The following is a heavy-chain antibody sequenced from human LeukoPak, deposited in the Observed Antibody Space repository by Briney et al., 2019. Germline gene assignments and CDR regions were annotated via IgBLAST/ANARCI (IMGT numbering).Heavy chain of an antibody. CDR2: TSYSGDST. CDR1: GFTFSSYA. J-gene: IGHJ4*02. CDR3: AKTLRVVGDYFDY. D-gene: IGHD2-15*01. Sequence: GGSLRLSCAASGFTFSSYAMSWVRQAPGKGLEWVSTTSYSGDSTYYADSVKGRFTISRDNSKDTLYLQMNSLRAEDTAVYYCAKTLRVVGDYFDYWGQGTLVTVSS. V-gene: IGHV3-23*01.